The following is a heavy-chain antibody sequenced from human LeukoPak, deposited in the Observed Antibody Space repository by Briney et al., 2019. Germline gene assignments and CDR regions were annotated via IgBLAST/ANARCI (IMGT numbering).Heavy chain of an antibody. V-gene: IGHV5-51*01. Sequence: GESLKISCKGSGYSFTSYWIGWVRQMPGKGLEWMGIIYPGDSDTRYSPSFQGQVTISADKSISTAYLQWSSLKASDTAMYYCARRAYSSGRGDSPYFDYWGQGTLVTVSS. D-gene: IGHD6-19*01. J-gene: IGHJ4*02. CDR3: ARRAYSSGRGDSPYFDY. CDR2: IYPGDSDT. CDR1: GYSFTSYW.